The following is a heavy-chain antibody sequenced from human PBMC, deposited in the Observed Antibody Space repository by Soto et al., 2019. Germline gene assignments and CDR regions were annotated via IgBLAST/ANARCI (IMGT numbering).Heavy chain of an antibody. Sequence: GGSLRLSCAASGFTFSSYAMSWVRQAPGKGLEWVSAISGSGGSTYYADSVKGRFTISRDNSKNTLYLQMNSLRAEDTAVYYCAKDWYDFWSGYPYKGIFDYWGQGTLVTVSS. CDR1: GFTFSSYA. CDR2: ISGSGGST. CDR3: AKDWYDFWSGYPYKGIFDY. V-gene: IGHV3-23*01. D-gene: IGHD3-3*01. J-gene: IGHJ4*02.